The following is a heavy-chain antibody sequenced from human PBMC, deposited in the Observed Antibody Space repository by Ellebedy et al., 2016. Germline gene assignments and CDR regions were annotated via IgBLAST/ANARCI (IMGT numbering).Heavy chain of an antibody. CDR1: GFTFDYYA. V-gene: IGHV3-9*01. CDR2: ISWNSAAI. Sequence: SLKISCATSGFTFDYYALHWVRQVPGKGLEWVSGISWNSAAIGYGEAVKGRFTISRDSAKNYLYLQMNSLRVEDTALYFCAKGTMDYLHHWGQGTLVTASS. J-gene: IGHJ4*02. CDR3: AKGTMDYLHH. D-gene: IGHD3-10*01.